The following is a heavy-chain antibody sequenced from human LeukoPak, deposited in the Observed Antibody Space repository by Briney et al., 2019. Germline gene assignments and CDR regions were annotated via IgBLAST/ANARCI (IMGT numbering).Heavy chain of an antibody. CDR1: GFTFDDYG. CDR3: ARALSYPYYFDY. V-gene: IGHV3-20*04. CDR2: INWNGGST. D-gene: IGHD1-26*01. Sequence: GGSLRLSCAASGFTFDDYGMSWVRQAPGKGLEWVSGINWNGGSTGYADSVKGRFTISRDNSKNTLYLQMNSLRAEDTAVYYCARALSYPYYFDYWGQGTLVTVSS. J-gene: IGHJ4*02.